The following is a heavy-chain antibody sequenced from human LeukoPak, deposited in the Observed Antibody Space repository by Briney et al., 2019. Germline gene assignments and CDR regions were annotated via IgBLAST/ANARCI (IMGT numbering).Heavy chain of an antibody. CDR3: AREGHYYASGSGAFDI. Sequence: SETLSLTCTVSGDSIGSTTSYWTWLRQPPGKGLEWIGEINHSGSTNSNPSLKSRVTISVDTSKNQFSLKLSSVTTADTAVYYCAREGHYYASGSGAFDIWGQGTMITVSS. V-gene: IGHV4-39*07. CDR2: INHSGST. J-gene: IGHJ3*02. D-gene: IGHD3-10*01. CDR1: GDSIGSTTSY.